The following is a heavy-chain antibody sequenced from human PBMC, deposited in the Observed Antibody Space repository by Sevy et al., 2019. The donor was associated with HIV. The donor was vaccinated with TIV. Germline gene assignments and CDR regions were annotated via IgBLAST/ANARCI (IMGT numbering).Heavy chain of an antibody. CDR1: GFIFSNFA. D-gene: IGHD1-26*01. CDR2: TSYDGSHK. J-gene: IGHJ1*01. V-gene: IGHV3-30*04. CDR3: ARGENDDEFFQY. Sequence: GGSLRLSCIVSGFIFSNFAMHWVRQAPGKGLEWVAVTSYDGSHKYYADSVKGRFTVSRDNSRNILSLEMSSLRRDDTAVYYCARGENDDEFFQYWGQGTLVTVSS.